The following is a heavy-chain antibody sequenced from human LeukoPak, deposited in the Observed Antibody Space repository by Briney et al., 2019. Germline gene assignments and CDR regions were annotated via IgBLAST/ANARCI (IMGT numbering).Heavy chain of an antibody. CDR1: GFTVSSSY. CDR3: AKVKALDAVASYFDY. J-gene: IGHJ4*02. CDR2: ISSSGDNT. D-gene: IGHD1-1*01. Sequence: SGGSLRLSCAASGFTVSSSYMSWVRQAPGKGLEWVSAISSSGDNTYYADSVKGQFTISRDNSKNTLDLQMNSLRAEDTAMYHCAKVKALDAVASYFDYWGQGTLVTVSS. V-gene: IGHV3-53*01.